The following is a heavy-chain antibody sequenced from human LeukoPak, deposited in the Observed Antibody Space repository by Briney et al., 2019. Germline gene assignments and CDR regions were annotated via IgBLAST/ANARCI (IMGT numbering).Heavy chain of an antibody. CDR1: GFTFDTYE. V-gene: IGHV3-48*03. D-gene: IGHD4-17*01. CDR2: ISSRSRGI. Sequence: GGSLRLSCGASGFTFDTYEMNWVRQAPGKGLEWLASISSRSRGIYYADSVKGRFTISRDSAKNSLYLQMNSLRAEDTALYYCARDDSTVTRFDYWGQGTLVTVSS. CDR3: ARDDSTVTRFDY. J-gene: IGHJ4*02.